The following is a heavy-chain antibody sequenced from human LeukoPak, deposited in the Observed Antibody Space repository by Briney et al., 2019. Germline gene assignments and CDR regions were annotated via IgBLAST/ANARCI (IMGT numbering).Heavy chain of an antibody. CDR2: IIPIFGTA. Sequence: GASVKVSCKASGGTFSSYAISWVRQAPGQGLEWMGGIIPIFGTANYAQKFQGRVTITADKSTSTAYMELSSLRSEDTAVYYCARGGNYYDSSVIFDYWGQGTLVTVSS. J-gene: IGHJ4*02. CDR1: GGTFSSYA. D-gene: IGHD3-22*01. CDR3: ARGGNYYDSSVIFDY. V-gene: IGHV1-69*06.